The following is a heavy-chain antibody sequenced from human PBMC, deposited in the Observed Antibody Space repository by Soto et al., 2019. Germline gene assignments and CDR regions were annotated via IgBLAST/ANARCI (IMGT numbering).Heavy chain of an antibody. J-gene: IGHJ4*02. CDR1: GGSFSGYH. V-gene: IGHV4-34*01. D-gene: IGHD4-4*01. CDR3: ATFVGATTVTRGSPRDY. Sequence: VQLQQWGAGLLKPSETLSLTCAVYGGSFSGYHWSWFRQPPGKGLEWIGEINPSGSINYNPSLKSRVTISVDTSKNQFALNLSSVTAADTAVYDCATFVGATTVTRGSPRDYWGQGTLVTVSS. CDR2: INPSGSI.